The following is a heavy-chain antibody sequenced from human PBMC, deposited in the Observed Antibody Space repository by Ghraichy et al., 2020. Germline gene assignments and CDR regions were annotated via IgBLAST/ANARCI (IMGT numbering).Heavy chain of an antibody. D-gene: IGHD3-10*01. Sequence: GESLNISCAASGYSFGSYDMNWVRQAPGKGLEWVSRISGNGVVTSYADSVEGRFTVSNDNSKRTVYLQMDSLRAEDTAVYYCAKRGEAYIVGSGQYYFDYWGRGTLVTVSS. CDR2: ISGNGVVT. J-gene: IGHJ4*02. V-gene: IGHV3-23*01. CDR3: AKRGEAYIVGSGQYYFDY. CDR1: GYSFGSYD.